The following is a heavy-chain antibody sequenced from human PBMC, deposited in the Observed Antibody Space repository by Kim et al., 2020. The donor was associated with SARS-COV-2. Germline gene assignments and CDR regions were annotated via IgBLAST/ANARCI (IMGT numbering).Heavy chain of an antibody. CDR1: GSTFTSYG. CDR2: ISAYNGNT. V-gene: IGHV1-18*01. D-gene: IGHD3-10*01. CDR3: ARAYGSGSYWVYYYGMDV. Sequence: ASVKVSCKASGSTFTSYGISWVRQAPGQGLEWMRLISAYNGNTNYAQKLQGRVTMTTDTSTSTVYMELRSLRSDDTAVYYCARAYGSGSYWVYYYGMDVWGQGTTVTVSS. J-gene: IGHJ6*02.